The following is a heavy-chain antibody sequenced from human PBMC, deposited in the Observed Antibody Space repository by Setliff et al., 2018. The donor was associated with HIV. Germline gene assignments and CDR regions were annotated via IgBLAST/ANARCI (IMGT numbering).Heavy chain of an antibody. CDR2: IYYSGST. D-gene: IGHD6-6*01. Sequence: PSETLSLTCTVSGGSISSHYWSWIRQPPGKGLEWIGYIYYSGSTNYNPSLKSRVTISVDTSKNQFSLKLTSVTAADTAVYYCARFSTSSGGTFDYWGQGTLVTVSS. CDR3: ARFSTSSGGTFDY. V-gene: IGHV4-59*08. J-gene: IGHJ4*02. CDR1: GGSISSHY.